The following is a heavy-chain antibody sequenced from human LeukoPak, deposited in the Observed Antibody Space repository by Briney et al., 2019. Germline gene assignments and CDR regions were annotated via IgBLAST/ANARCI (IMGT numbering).Heavy chain of an antibody. Sequence: SETLSLTCTVSGGSISSYFWTWIRQPAGKGPDWIGRIYSSGRTNYNPSLKSRVSMSVDTSKNQFSLKLSSVTAADTAVYYCARERFGGSTFIGYWGLGALVTVSS. CDR1: GGSISSYF. CDR2: IYSSGRT. J-gene: IGHJ4*02. D-gene: IGHD3-10*01. CDR3: ARERFGGSTFIGY. V-gene: IGHV4-4*07.